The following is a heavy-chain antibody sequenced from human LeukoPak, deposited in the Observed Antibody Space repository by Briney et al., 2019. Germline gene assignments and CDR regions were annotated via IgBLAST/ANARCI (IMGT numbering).Heavy chain of an antibody. CDR1: GYTFTGYY. V-gene: IGHV1-2*02. CDR3: ARLRDYYDSSGYYQKEIDY. D-gene: IGHD3-22*01. CDR2: INPNSGGT. Sequence: ASVKVSCKASGYTFTGYYMHWVRQAPGQGLEWMGWINPNSGGTNYAQKFQGRVTMTRDTSISTAYMELSRLRSDDTAVYYCARLRDYYDSSGYYQKEIDYWGQGTLVIVSS. J-gene: IGHJ4*02.